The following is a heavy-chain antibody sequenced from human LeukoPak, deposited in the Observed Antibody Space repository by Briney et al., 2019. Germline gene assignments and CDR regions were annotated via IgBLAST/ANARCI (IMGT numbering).Heavy chain of an antibody. CDR1: GFTFSKYS. D-gene: IGHD6-19*01. CDR3: ARDPGVRWLVGFDY. J-gene: IGHJ4*02. CDR2: ISSSGSDV. Sequence: GSLRLSCAASGFTFSKYSMNWVRQAPGKGLEWVSCISSSGSDVYYADSVKGRFTVSRDNGNNFLYLQMDSLRAEDTAVYYCARDPGVRWLVGFDYWGQGTLVTVSS. V-gene: IGHV3-21*01.